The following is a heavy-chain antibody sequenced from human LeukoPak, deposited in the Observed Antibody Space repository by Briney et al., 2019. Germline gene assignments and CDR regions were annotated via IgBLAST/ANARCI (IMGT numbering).Heavy chain of an antibody. J-gene: IGHJ5*02. V-gene: IGHV4-39*07. CDR1: SGSVSSSSYY. CDR2: IYYSGST. D-gene: IGHD6-6*01. Sequence: SETLSLTCTVSSGSVSSSSYYWGWIRQPPGKGLEWIGSIYYSGSTYYNPSLKSRVTISVDTSKNQFSLKLSSVTAADTAVYYCARGYSSSSFWFDPWGQGTLVTVSS. CDR3: ARGYSSSSFWFDP.